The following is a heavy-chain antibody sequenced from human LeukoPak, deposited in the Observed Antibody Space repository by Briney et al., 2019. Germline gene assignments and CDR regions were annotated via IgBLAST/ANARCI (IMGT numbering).Heavy chain of an antibody. Sequence: SETLSLTCTVSGGSISSYYWSWIRQPPGKGLEWIGYIYYSGSTNYNPSLKSRVTISVDTSKNQFSLKLSSVTAADTAVYYCARGGSGIIDYWGQGTLVTVSS. CDR1: GGSISSYY. V-gene: IGHV4-59*01. CDR3: ARGGSGIIDY. J-gene: IGHJ4*02. D-gene: IGHD3-10*01. CDR2: IYYSGST.